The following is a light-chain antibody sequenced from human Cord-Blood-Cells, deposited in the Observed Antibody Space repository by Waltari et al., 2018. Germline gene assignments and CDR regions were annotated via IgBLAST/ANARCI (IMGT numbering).Light chain of an antibody. CDR2: AAS. Sequence: DIQMTQSPPSLSASVGDRVTMTCRASQSISSYLNWYQQKPGKAPNLLIYAASSLQSEVPSRCSGSGSATDFTLTISSLQPEDFSTYYWQQSYSTPRTFGPGTKVDI. J-gene: IGKJ3*01. CDR1: QSISSY. V-gene: IGKV1-39*01. CDR3: QQSYSTPRT.